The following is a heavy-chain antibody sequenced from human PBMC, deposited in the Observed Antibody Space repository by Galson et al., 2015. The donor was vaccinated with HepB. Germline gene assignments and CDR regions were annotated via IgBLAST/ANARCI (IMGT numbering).Heavy chain of an antibody. Sequence: SVKVSCKASGGTFSSYAISWVRQAPGQGLEWMGGIIPIFGTANYAQRFQGRVTITADESTSTAYMELSSLRSEDTAVYYCARDSPREVAVAGTGAFDIWGQGTMVTVSS. D-gene: IGHD6-19*01. CDR2: IIPIFGTA. J-gene: IGHJ3*02. CDR1: GGTFSSYA. CDR3: ARDSPREVAVAGTGAFDI. V-gene: IGHV1-69*13.